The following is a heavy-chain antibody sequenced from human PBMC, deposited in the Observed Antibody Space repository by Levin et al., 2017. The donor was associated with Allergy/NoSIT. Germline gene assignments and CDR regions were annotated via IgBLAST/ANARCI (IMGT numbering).Heavy chain of an antibody. CDR2: IYSSEST. Sequence: SETLSLTCTVSGGSISSYYWSWIRQPPGKGLEWIGYIYSSESTNYNPSLKSRVTISVDTSKNQFSLKLNSVTAADTAVYYCAREVVAGSLGAFDIWGQGTMVTVSS. J-gene: IGHJ3*02. D-gene: IGHD6-19*01. CDR3: AREVVAGSLGAFDI. CDR1: GGSISSYY. V-gene: IGHV4-59*01.